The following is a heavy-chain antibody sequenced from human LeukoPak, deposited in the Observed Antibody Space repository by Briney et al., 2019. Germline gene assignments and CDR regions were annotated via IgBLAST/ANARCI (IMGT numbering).Heavy chain of an antibody. CDR1: GFTFSSYA. D-gene: IGHD1-1*01. V-gene: IGHV3-30-3*02. Sequence: GRSLRLSCAASGFTFSSYAMHWVRQAPGKGLEWVAVISYDGSNKYYADSVKGRFTISRDTSIDTLYLQMNSLRAEDTAVYYCAKEVRPNDYWGQGTLVTVSS. CDR3: AKEVRPNDY. CDR2: ISYDGSNK. J-gene: IGHJ4*02.